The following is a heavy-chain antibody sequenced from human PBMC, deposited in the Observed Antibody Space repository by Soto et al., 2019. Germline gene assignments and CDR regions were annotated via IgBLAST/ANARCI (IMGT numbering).Heavy chain of an antibody. J-gene: IGHJ5*02. V-gene: IGHV1-69*11. CDR3: ARVYSGWQESNWCDP. CDR1: GGTFSSYA. Sequence: QVQLVQSGAEVKKPGSSVKVSCTASGGTFSSYAISWVRQAPGQALEWMGGIIPILGTANYAQKFQGRVTITADESTSTAFMELSSQRSEDTAVYYCARVYSGWQESNWCDPWGQGTLVTVSS. CDR2: IIPILGTA. D-gene: IGHD6-19*01.